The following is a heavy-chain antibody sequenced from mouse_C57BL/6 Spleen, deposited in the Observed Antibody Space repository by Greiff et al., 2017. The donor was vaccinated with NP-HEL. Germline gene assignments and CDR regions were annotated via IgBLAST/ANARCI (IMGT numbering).Heavy chain of an antibody. CDR1: GYTFTSYW. CDR2: IDPSDSET. CDR3: AREDYSYYYYAMDY. D-gene: IGHD2-12*01. Sequence: QVQLQQPGAELVRPGSSVKLSCKASGYTFTSYWMHWVKQRPIQGLEWIGNIDPSDSETHYNQKFKDKATLTVDKSSSTAYMQLSSLTSEDSAVYYCAREDYSYYYYAMDYWGQGTSVTVSS. J-gene: IGHJ4*01. V-gene: IGHV1-52*01.